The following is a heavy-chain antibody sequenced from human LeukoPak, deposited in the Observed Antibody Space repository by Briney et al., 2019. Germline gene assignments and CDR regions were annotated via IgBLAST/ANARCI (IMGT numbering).Heavy chain of an antibody. Sequence: GGSLRLSCAASGFTFSSYWMHWVRHAPGKGLVWVSRINSDGSSTSYADSVKGRFTISRDNAKNTLYLQMNSLRAEDTAVYYCARDKGYYNFWSGYYFGAFDIWGQGTMVTVSS. J-gene: IGHJ3*02. D-gene: IGHD3-3*01. V-gene: IGHV3-74*01. CDR1: GFTFSSYW. CDR2: INSDGSST. CDR3: ARDKGYYNFWSGYYFGAFDI.